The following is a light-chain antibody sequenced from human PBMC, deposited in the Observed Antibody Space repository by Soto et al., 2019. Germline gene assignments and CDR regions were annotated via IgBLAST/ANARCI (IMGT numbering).Light chain of an antibody. CDR1: SSNIGAGYD. J-gene: IGLJ2*01. CDR3: QSYDSPGVV. Sequence: QAVVTQPPSVSGAPGQRVTISCTGSSSNIGAGYDVHWYQQLPGTAPKLLIYGNSNRPSGVPDRFSGSKSGTSASLAITGLQAEDEADYYCQSYDSPGVVFGGGTKLTVL. CDR2: GNS. V-gene: IGLV1-40*01.